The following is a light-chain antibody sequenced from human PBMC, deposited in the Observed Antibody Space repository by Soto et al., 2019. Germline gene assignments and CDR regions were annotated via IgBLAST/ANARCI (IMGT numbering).Light chain of an antibody. CDR1: QSVSSN. J-gene: IGKJ3*01. Sequence: EIVMTQSPATLSVSPGERATLSCRASQSVSSNLAWYQQKPGQAPRLLIYGASTRATGIPPRFSGSGFGTEFRLTIRSLQSKNFAVYYHQQIINCPPATFGPGTKVDIK. CDR2: GAS. CDR3: QQIINCPPAT. V-gene: IGKV3-15*01.